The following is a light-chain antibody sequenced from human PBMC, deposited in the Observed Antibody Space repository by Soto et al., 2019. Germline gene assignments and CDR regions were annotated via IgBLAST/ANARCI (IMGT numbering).Light chain of an antibody. J-gene: IGLJ3*02. CDR3: CSYAGRTTWV. Sequence: QLVLTQPASVSGSPGQSITISCTGTSSDVGNSNFVSWYQHHPGKAPKLMIYEGTKLSSGVSNRFSGSKSGNTASLTISGLQAEDEADYYCCSYAGRTTWVFGGGTQLTVL. V-gene: IGLV2-23*01. CDR2: EGT. CDR1: SSDVGNSNF.